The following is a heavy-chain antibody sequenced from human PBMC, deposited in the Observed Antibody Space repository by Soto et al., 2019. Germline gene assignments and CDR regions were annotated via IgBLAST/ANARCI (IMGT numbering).Heavy chain of an antibody. D-gene: IGHD6-19*01. CDR1: GFTFSSYA. CDR3: ATNSWKWLFDY. V-gene: IGHV3-23*01. CDR2: ISGSGGST. Sequence: GGSLRLSCAASGFTFSSYAMSWVRQAPGKGLEWVSAISGSGGSTYYADSVQGRFTISRDNSTNTLYLHMNSLIVEVTAVYYWATNSWKWLFDYWGQVTLVTFSS. J-gene: IGHJ4*02.